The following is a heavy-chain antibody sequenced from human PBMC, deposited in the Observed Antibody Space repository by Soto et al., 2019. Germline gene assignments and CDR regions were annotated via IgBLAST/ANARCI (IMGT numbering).Heavy chain of an antibody. CDR1: GFSVTSNY. Sequence: EVQLVETGGGLIQPGGSLRLACVASGFSVTSNYMTWVRQAPGKGPEWVSVMYSNGYTYYADSIEGRFTISRDRSSNTLCLQMTSLRREDTAVYYCARESGSPVTYHCSYGMDVWGQGTTVTVSS. CDR3: ARESGSPVTYHCSYGMDV. J-gene: IGHJ6*02. CDR2: MYSNGYT. D-gene: IGHD4-17*01. V-gene: IGHV3-53*05.